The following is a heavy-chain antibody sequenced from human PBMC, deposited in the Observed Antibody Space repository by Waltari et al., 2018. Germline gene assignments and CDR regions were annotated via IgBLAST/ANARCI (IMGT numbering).Heavy chain of an antibody. Sequence: VQLVESGGGLVQPGGSLRPSCAASGFTFGNPPMIWVCQAPGKGLEWGSHITSTGSYIYYADSVKGRFTISRDNDKSSLFLQMNSLGVEDSALYYCARKLRNLDYWGQGTLVTVSS. D-gene: IGHD3-3*01. J-gene: IGHJ4*02. CDR2: ITSTGSYI. CDR3: ARKLRNLDY. V-gene: IGHV3-21*05. CDR1: GFTFGNPP.